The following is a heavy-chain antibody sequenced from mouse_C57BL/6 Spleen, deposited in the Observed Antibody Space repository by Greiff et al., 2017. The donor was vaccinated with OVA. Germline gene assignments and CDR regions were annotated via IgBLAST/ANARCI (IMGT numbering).Heavy chain of an antibody. D-gene: IGHD1-1*01. CDR2: INPNNGGT. CDR1: GYTFTDYY. V-gene: IGHV1-26*01. J-gene: IGHJ2*01. CDR3: ARRRNYYGSSYHFDY. Sequence: EVQLQQSGPELVKPGASVKISCKASGYTFTDYYMNWVKQSPGKSLEWIGDINPNNGGTSYNKKVKGKASLTVDKSSSTAYMELRSLTSEDSAVYYCARRRNYYGSSYHFDYWGQGTTLTVSS.